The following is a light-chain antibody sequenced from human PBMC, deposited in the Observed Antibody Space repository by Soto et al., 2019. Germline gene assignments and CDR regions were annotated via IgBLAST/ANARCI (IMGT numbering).Light chain of an antibody. Sequence: EVVLTQSPATLSVSPVERSTLSCMATETVSTNLAWFQRKAGQPPRLLIYGSSTRATGVPDRFSGSGSGTEFALIISSLQSEDVAVYYCQQYSNWPPAITFGQGKRLEIK. V-gene: IGKV3-15*01. CDR3: QQYSNWPPAIT. CDR1: ETVSTN. J-gene: IGKJ5*01. CDR2: GSS.